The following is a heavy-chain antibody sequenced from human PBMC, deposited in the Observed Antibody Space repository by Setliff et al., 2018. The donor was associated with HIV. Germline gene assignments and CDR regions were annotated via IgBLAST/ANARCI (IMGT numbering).Heavy chain of an antibody. CDR1: GFIFSSYW. V-gene: IGHV3-30*03. CDR2: VSYDAERK. D-gene: IGHD3-3*01. Sequence: PGGSLRLSCAASGFIFSSYWMSWVRQAPGKGLEWVAVVSYDAERKYYADSVKGRFTISRDNPRNTVYLQMTGLRLDDTAVYYCARDSAAWVTELGILGYWGQGTLVTVSS. CDR3: ARDSAAWVTELGILGY. J-gene: IGHJ4*02.